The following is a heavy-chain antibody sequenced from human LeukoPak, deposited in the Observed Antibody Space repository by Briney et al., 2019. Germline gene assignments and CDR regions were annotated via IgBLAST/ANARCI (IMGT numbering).Heavy chain of an antibody. CDR2: INHSGST. J-gene: IGHJ5*02. V-gene: IGHV4-34*01. CDR1: GGSFSGYY. D-gene: IGHD3-9*01. Sequence: SETLSLTCAVYGGSFSGYYWSWIRQPPGKGLEWIGEINHSGSTNYNPSLKSRVTISVDTSKNQFSLKLSSVTAADTAVYYCARQRYFDWLNWFDPRGQGTLVTVSS. CDR3: ARQRYFDWLNWFDP.